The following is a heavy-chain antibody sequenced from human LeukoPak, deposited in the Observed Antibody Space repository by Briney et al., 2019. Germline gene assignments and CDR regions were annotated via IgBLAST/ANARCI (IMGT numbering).Heavy chain of an antibody. J-gene: IGHJ4*02. CDR1: GFSLSDYY. CDR2: VSSTGRST. V-gene: IGHV3-11*01. Sequence: GGSLRLSCVVSGFSLSDYYMNWVRQAPGKGLEWISYVSSTGRSTNYADSVKGRFTISRDSAKNSVSLQLTSLTAEDTAVYYCARGRRGSYYTFQVWGQGTLVSVSS. CDR3: ARGRRGSYYTFQV. D-gene: IGHD3-16*01.